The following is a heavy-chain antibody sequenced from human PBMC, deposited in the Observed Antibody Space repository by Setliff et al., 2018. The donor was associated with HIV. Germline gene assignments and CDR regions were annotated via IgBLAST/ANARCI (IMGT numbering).Heavy chain of an antibody. D-gene: IGHD4-17*01. CDR1: GGSITGYC. CDR3: AREIYGGNSRPFDY. Sequence: SETLSLTCTVSGGSITGYCWNWIRQSPGKGLEWIGYSYYNGNTNYNPTLNSRGTISVDTSKNQFSLKLTSVTAADTAVYYCAREIYGGNSRPFDYWGQGTLVTVSS. J-gene: IGHJ4*02. CDR2: SYYNGNT. V-gene: IGHV4-59*01.